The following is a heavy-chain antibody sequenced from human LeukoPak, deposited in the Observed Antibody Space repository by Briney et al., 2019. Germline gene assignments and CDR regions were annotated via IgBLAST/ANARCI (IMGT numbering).Heavy chain of an antibody. CDR1: GYTFTGYY. V-gene: IGHV1-2*02. J-gene: IGHJ4*02. CDR2: INPNSGGT. CDR3: ARGRSGWYHNFDY. D-gene: IGHD6-19*01. Sequence: SVKVSCKASGYTFTGYYMHWVRQAPGQGLEWMGWINPNSGGTNYAQKFQGRVTMTRDTSVSTAYMELSRLRSDDTAVYYCARGRSGWYHNFDYWGQGTLVTVSS.